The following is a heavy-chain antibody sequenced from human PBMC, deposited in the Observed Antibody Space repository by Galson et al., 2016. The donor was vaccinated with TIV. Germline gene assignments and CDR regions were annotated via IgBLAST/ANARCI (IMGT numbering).Heavy chain of an antibody. J-gene: IGHJ5*02. CDR2: ISPDSGNT. CDR1: GYTFTANY. V-gene: IGHV1-2*02. CDR3: VRVIRGGGPAT. Sequence: SVKVSCKASGYTFTANYVRWVRQAPGQGLEWMGWISPDSGNTKITQKFQGRVAMTRDTSASTTHLDLSRLGFDDTAMYYCVRVIRGGGPATWGQGTLVTVSS. D-gene: IGHD2-15*01.